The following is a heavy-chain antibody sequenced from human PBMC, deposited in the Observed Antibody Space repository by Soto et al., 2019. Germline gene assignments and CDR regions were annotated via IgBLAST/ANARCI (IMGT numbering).Heavy chain of an antibody. J-gene: IGHJ4*02. CDR1: GYTFTSYG. D-gene: IGHD3-22*01. V-gene: IGHV1-18*04. CDR3: ARVFGGGYYDSSGYYYFDY. Sequence: QVQLVQSGAEVKKPGASVKVSCKASGYTFTSYGISWVRQAPGQGLEWMGWISAYNGNTNYAQKLQGRVTMTTDTSTSTAYLGLRSLRSDDTAVYYCARVFGGGYYDSSGYYYFDYGGQGPLVTVSS. CDR2: ISAYNGNT.